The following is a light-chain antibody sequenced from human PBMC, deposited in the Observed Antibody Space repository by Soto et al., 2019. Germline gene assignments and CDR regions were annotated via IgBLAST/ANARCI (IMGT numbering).Light chain of an antibody. Sequence: QSALTQPASVSGSPGQSITISCTGTSSDVGGYNDVSWYQQHPGKAPKLMIYDVSNRPSGVSNRFSGSKSGNTASLTISGLQAEDEADYYCSSYTSSSTPGVVFGGGTKLTVL. J-gene: IGLJ2*01. CDR3: SSYTSSSTPGVV. CDR2: DVS. CDR1: SSDVGGYND. V-gene: IGLV2-14*01.